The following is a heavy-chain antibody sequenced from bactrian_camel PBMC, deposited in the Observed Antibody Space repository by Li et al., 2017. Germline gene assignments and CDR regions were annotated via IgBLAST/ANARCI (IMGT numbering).Heavy chain of an antibody. Sequence: HVQLVESGGGLVQPGTSARLSCVASEFSLYMVWVRQAPGKGLEWVASIYTGSSPQYTGGETTFYADSVKGRFTISSAGNTLYLQMNSLKPGDTAVYYCAKGGTLYCSSGICYPGDYTDWGQGTQVTVS. V-gene: IGHV3-2*01. J-gene: IGHJ4*01. CDR2: IYTGSSPQYTGGETT. CDR1: EFSLY. D-gene: IGHD2*01. CDR3: AKGGTLYCSSGICYPGDYTD.